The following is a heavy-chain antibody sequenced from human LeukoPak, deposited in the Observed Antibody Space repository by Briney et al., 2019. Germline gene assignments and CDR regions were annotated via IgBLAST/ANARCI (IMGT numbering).Heavy chain of an antibody. CDR1: GYTFTDYY. CDR3: AREEFSYSNKWFEP. V-gene: IGHV1-2*06. CDR2: INPNSGGT. J-gene: IGHJ5*02. Sequence: GESLKISCKASGYTFTDYYIHWVRQAPGQGLEWMGRINPNSGGTDYAQRFQGRVTMTRDTSIRTAYMDLSRLRSDDTAMYYWAREEFSYSNKWFEPLGQGTLVIVSS. D-gene: IGHD3-10*01.